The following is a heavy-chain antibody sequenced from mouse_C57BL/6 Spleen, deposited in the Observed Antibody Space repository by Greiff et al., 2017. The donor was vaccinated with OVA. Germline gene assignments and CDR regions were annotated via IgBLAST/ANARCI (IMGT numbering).Heavy chain of an antibody. V-gene: IGHV1-50*01. CDR2: IDPSDSYT. J-gene: IGHJ1*03. D-gene: IGHD4-1*01. CDR3: ARRLGPRYWYFDV. Sequence: QVQLQQPGAELVKPGASVKLSCKASGYTFTSYWMQWVKQRPGQGLEWIGEIDPSDSYTNYNQKFKGKATLTVDTSSSTAYMQLSSLTSEDSAVYYCARRLGPRYWYFDVWGTGTTVTVSS. CDR1: GYTFTSYW.